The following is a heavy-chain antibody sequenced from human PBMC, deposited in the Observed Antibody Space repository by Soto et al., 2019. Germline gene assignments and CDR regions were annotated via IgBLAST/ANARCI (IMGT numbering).Heavy chain of an antibody. J-gene: IGHJ4*02. CDR2: IYYSGCT. D-gene: IGHD4-17*01. Sequence: SETLSLTCPVSGGSISSGDYYWSWIRQPPGKGLEWLGDIYYSGCTYYNPSLKSRVTISVDKSKNQFSLKLSSVTAADTAVYYWARCAPSELITVSTNYFNCWGRGTLVTVGS. CDR3: ARCAPSELITVSTNYFNC. CDR1: GGSISSGDYY. V-gene: IGHV4-30-4*03.